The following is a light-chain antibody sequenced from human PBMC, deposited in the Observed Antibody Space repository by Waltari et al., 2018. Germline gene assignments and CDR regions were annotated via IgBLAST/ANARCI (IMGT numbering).Light chain of an antibody. CDR2: DAS. J-gene: IGKJ1*01. CDR3: QQYGKSPWT. V-gene: IGKV3-20*01. CDR1: QTVIANY. Sequence: DIVLRQSPGTLSLSPGDRATLSCRASQTVIANYLAWFRQRPGQAARLLVYDASRRATGIPDRFSGSGSGTDFTLTISRLEPEDFAVYYCQQYGKSPWTFGQGTKGEIK.